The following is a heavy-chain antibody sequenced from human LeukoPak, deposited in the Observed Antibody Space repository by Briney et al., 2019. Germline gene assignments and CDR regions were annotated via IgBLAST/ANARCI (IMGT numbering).Heavy chain of an antibody. Sequence: GRSLRLSCAASGFGFSSYAVHWVRQAPGKGLEWVAVISYDGSNKYYADSVKGRFTISRDNSKNTLYLQMNSLRAEDTAVYYCAKEFGGMIVVVKHYYYYMDVWGKGTTVTVSS. V-gene: IGHV3-30*04. CDR2: ISYDGSNK. CDR1: GFGFSSYA. J-gene: IGHJ6*03. D-gene: IGHD3-22*01. CDR3: AKEFGGMIVVVKHYYYYMDV.